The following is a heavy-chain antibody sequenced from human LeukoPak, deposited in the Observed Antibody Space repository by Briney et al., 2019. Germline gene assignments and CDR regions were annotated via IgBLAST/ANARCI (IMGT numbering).Heavy chain of an antibody. CDR1: GGSISSGSYY. CDR3: ARERLERRDNWFDP. Sequence: SQTLSLTCTVSGGSISSGSYYWSWIRQPAGKGLEWIGRIYTSGSTNYNPSLKSRVPISVDTSKNQFSLKLSSVTAADTAVYYCARERLERRDNWFDPWGQGTLVTVSS. D-gene: IGHD1-1*01. CDR2: IYTSGST. J-gene: IGHJ5*02. V-gene: IGHV4-61*02.